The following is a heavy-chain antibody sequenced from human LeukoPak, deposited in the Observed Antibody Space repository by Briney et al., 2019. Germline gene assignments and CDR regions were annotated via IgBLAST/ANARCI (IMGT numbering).Heavy chain of an antibody. CDR3: ARGGTTTGKGNWLDP. V-gene: IGHV4-59*01. J-gene: IGHJ5*02. CDR1: NGSINNYY. Sequence: PSETLSLTCTVSNGSINNYYWSWVRQSPGKRLEWIGYIYHSGSTKYNPSLQSRVTISVDMSNNQFSLKLSSVTAADTAIYYCARGGTTTGKGNWLDPWGQGTLVTVSS. D-gene: IGHD1-1*01. CDR2: IYHSGST.